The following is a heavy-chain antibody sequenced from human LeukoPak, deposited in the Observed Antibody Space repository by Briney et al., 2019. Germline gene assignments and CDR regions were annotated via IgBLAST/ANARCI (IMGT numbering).Heavy chain of an antibody. CDR3: ARGQAYCGGDCYYY. D-gene: IGHD2-21*02. CDR1: GFTFSSYG. V-gene: IGHV3-30*02. J-gene: IGHJ4*02. Sequence: PGGSLRLSCAASGFTFSSYGMHWVRQAPGKGLEWVAFIRYDGSNKYYADSVKGRFTISRDNSKNTLYLQMNSLRAEDTAVYYCARGQAYCGGDCYYYWGQGTLVTVSS. CDR2: IRYDGSNK.